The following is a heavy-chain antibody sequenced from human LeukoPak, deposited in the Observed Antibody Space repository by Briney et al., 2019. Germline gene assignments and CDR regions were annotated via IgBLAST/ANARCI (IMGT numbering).Heavy chain of an antibody. V-gene: IGHV3-7*01. CDR3: ARQITSPSDAFDL. Sequence: GGSLRLSCAASGFIFSSSWMTWVRQAPEKGLEWVANIKRDGSEKYCVDSVKGRFTFSRDNAKNSLYLHMNSLNAEDTAVYYCARQITSPSDAFDLWGQGTMVTVSS. J-gene: IGHJ3*01. CDR2: IKRDGSEK. CDR1: GFIFSSSW. D-gene: IGHD3-10*01.